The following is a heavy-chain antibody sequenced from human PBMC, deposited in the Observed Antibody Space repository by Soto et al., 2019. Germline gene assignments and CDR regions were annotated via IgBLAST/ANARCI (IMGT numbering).Heavy chain of an antibody. CDR2: INPNSGGT. D-gene: IGHD2-21*02. J-gene: IGHJ4*02. CDR3: ARDLGGDSSNLALYFDY. Sequence: ASVEVSCRASGYTFTGYYMHWVRQAPGQGLEWMGWINPNSGGTNYAQKFQGRVTMTRDTSISTAYMELSRLRSDDTAVYYCARDLGGDSSNLALYFDYWGQGTLVTVSS. V-gene: IGHV1-2*02. CDR1: GYTFTGYY.